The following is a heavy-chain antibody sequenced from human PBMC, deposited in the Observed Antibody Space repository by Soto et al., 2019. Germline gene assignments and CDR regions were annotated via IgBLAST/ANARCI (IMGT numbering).Heavy chain of an antibody. CDR3: ARDKDRDQWGGNYYYSLDV. Sequence: QVQLVQSGPEVKKPGSSVKVSCKLSGGTFRTYAISWVRQAPGQGLEWMGGIIPIFRTPDYSQKFQGRVTIIADESTTTAYMELSTLTFEDTAVYYCARDKDRDQWGGNYYYSLDVWGQGTTVTVSS. J-gene: IGHJ6*02. CDR1: GGTFRTYA. V-gene: IGHV1-69*12. D-gene: IGHD1-26*01. CDR2: IIPIFRTP.